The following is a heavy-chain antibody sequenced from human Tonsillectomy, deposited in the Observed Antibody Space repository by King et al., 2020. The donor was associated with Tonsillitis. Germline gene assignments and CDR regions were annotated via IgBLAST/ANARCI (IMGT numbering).Heavy chain of an antibody. Sequence: QLQESGPGLVRPSQTLSLTCAVSGGSINSGGYSWSWIRQPPGKGLEWIGYIYYSGSSYYNPSLKSRVTISADTSKNQFSLKLSSVTAADTAVYYCARGHEKGYYYDSSGYYYDYWGQGTLVTVSS. CDR1: GGSINSGGYS. J-gene: IGHJ4*02. CDR3: ARGHEKGYYYDSSGYYYDY. D-gene: IGHD3-22*01. V-gene: IGHV4-30-4*07. CDR2: IYYSGSS.